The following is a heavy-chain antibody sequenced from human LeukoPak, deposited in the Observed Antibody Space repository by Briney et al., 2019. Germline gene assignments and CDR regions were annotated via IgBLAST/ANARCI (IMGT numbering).Heavy chain of an antibody. D-gene: IGHD6-6*01. CDR2: IYSGGST. Sequence: GGSLRLSCAASGFTFSVYSMTWVRQAPGKGLEWVSVIYSGGSTYYADSVKGRFTISRDNSENTLYLQMNSLRAEDTAVYYCAKGFSSSGSFDYWGQGTLVTVSS. CDR3: AKGFSSSGSFDY. CDR1: GFTFSVYS. J-gene: IGHJ4*02. V-gene: IGHV3-66*02.